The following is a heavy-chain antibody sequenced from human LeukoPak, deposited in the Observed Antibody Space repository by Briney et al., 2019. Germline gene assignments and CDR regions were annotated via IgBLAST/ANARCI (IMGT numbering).Heavy chain of an antibody. D-gene: IGHD2-15*01. CDR1: GGSISSSSYY. V-gene: IGHV4-39*07. Sequence: SETLSLTCTVSGGSISSSSYYWGWIRQPPGKGLEWIGSIYYSGSTYYNPSLKSRVTISVDTSKNQFSLKLSSVTAADTAVYYCARPLSSGGPHAFDIWGQGTMVTVSS. J-gene: IGHJ3*02. CDR2: IYYSGST. CDR3: ARPLSSGGPHAFDI.